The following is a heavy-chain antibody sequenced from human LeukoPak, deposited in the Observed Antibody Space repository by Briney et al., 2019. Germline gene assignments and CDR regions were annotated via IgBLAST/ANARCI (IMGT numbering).Heavy chain of an antibody. Sequence: GGSLRLSCAASGFTFSDYYTSWIRQAPGKGLEWVSYISSSGSTIYYADSVKGRFTISRDNAKNSLYLQMNSLRAEDTAVYYCAKEITAAAPYYGMDVWGQGTTVTVSS. CDR1: GFTFSDYY. CDR2: ISSSGSTI. V-gene: IGHV3-11*04. J-gene: IGHJ6*02. CDR3: AKEITAAAPYYGMDV. D-gene: IGHD6-13*01.